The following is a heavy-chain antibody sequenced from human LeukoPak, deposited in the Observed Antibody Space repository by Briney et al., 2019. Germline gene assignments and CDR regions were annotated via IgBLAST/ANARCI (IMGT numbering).Heavy chain of an antibody. V-gene: IGHV1-8*01. CDR1: GYTFTSYD. J-gene: IGHJ5*02. CDR2: MNPNSGNT. D-gene: IGHD6-13*01. Sequence: ASVKVSCKASGYTFTSYDISWVRQATGQGLEWMGWMNPNSGNTGYAQKFQGRVTMTRNTSISTAYMELSSLRSEDTAVYYCARKLVAAAEGWFDPWGQGTLVTVSS. CDR3: ARKLVAAAEGWFDP.